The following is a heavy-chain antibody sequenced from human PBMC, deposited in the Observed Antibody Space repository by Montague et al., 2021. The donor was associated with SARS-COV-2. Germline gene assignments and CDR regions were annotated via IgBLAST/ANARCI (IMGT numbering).Heavy chain of an antibody. D-gene: IGHD3-3*01. CDR1: KFIFSDYW. Sequence: SLRLSCAASKFIFSDYWMSWVRQAPGKGLEWLANINRDGSERYYVDSVKGRFTISRDNAKNSLYLQMNSLSAEDSAVYYCARDEGCTYYDFWSGYFVYWGQGTLITVSS. CDR3: ARDEGCTYYDFWSGYFVY. J-gene: IGHJ4*02. CDR2: INRDGSER. V-gene: IGHV3-7*03.